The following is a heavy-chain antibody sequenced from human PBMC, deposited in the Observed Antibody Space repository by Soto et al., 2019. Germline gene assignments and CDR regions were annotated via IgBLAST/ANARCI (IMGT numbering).Heavy chain of an antibody. Sequence: GGSLRLSCVASGFTFSSYAMHWVRQAPGKGLEWVAVISYDGSNKYYADSVKGRFTISRDNSKNTLYLQMNSLRAEDTAVYYCARDRGITMIVVGYFDYWGQGTLVTVSS. CDR1: GFTFSSYA. D-gene: IGHD3-22*01. CDR2: ISYDGSNK. V-gene: IGHV3-30-3*01. J-gene: IGHJ4*02. CDR3: ARDRGITMIVVGYFDY.